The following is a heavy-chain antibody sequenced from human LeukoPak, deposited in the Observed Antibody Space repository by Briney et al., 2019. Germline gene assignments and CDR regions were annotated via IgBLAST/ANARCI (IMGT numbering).Heavy chain of an antibody. D-gene: IGHD3-10*01. V-gene: IGHV3-66*02. CDR2: IYSGGST. J-gene: IGHJ3*02. CDR1: GSTVSSNY. CDR3: ARGSYGSGSYYIAFDI. Sequence: GGSLRLSCAASGSTVSSNYMSWVRQAPGKGLEWVSVIYSGGSTYYADSVKGRFTISRDNSKNTLYLQMNSLRAEDTAVYYCARGSYGSGSYYIAFDIWGQGTMVTVSS.